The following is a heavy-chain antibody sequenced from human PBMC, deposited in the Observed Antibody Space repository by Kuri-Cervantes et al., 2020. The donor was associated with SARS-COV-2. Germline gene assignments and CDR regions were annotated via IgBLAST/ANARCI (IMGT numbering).Heavy chain of an antibody. CDR3: ARSPGDGDYDPFDY. CDR1: GYIFTSYD. V-gene: IGHV1-8*03. D-gene: IGHD4-17*01. CDR2: MNPNSGNT. J-gene: IGHJ4*02. Sequence: ASVKVSCKASGYIFTSYDINWVRQATGQGLEWMGWMNPNSGNTGYAQKFQGRVTITRNTSISTAYMELSSLRSEDTAVYYCARSPGDGDYDPFDYWGQGTLVTVSS.